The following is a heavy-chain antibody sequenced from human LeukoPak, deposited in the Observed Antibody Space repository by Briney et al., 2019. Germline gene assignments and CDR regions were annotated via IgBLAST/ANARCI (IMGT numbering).Heavy chain of an antibody. J-gene: IGHJ4*02. V-gene: IGHV1-18*01. Sequence: ASVKVSCKASGYSFTSYGISWVRQAPGQGLEWMGWIRAYIGNTNYAQKLQGRVTMTTDTSTSTAYMELRSLRSDDTAVYYCARGLITTFGVADSHFDYWGQGTLVTVSS. CDR2: IRAYIGNT. CDR3: ARGLITTFGVADSHFDY. D-gene: IGHD3-3*01. CDR1: GYSFTSYG.